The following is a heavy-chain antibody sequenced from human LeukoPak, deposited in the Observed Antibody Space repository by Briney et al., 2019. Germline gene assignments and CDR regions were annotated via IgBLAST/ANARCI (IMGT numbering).Heavy chain of an antibody. D-gene: IGHD3-10*01. V-gene: IGHV4-34*01. CDR1: GGSFSGYY. CDR3: ARHSRHYYGSGSYYARFDY. Sequence: SETLSLTCAVYGGSFSGYYWSWIRQPPGKGLEWIGEISHSGSTNYNPSLKSRVTISVDTSKNQFSLKLSSVTAADTAVYYCARHSRHYYGSGSYYARFDYWGQGTLVTVSS. J-gene: IGHJ4*02. CDR2: ISHSGST.